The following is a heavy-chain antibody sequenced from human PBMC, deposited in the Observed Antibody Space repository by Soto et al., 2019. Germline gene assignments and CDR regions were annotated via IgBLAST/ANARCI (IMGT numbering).Heavy chain of an antibody. D-gene: IGHD2-2*01. Sequence: VQLLESGGGLVQPGGSLRLSCVGSGFTFSSYAMSWVRQAPGKGLEWVSVISNSGGSTYYADAVKGRFTISRDNSNKTLYLQLNSLRAGDTAVDWWAKNAGMTRRYRLDVWGQGTTVTVS. CDR1: GFTFSSYA. CDR3: AKNAGMTRRYRLDV. J-gene: IGHJ6*02. V-gene: IGHV3-23*01. CDR2: ISNSGGST.